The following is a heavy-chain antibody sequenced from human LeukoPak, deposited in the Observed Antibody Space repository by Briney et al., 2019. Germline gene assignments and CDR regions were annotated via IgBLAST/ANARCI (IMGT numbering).Heavy chain of an antibody. CDR1: GFTFSSYA. CDR2: ISYDGSNK. Sequence: GGSLRLSCAASGFTFSSYAMHWVRQAPGKGLEWVAVISYDGSNKYYADSVKGRFTISRDNSKNTLYLQMNSLRAEDTAVYYCARDQGDGYNFAAWGQGTLVTVSS. J-gene: IGHJ5*02. CDR3: ARDQGDGYNFAA. D-gene: IGHD5-24*01. V-gene: IGHV3-30*04.